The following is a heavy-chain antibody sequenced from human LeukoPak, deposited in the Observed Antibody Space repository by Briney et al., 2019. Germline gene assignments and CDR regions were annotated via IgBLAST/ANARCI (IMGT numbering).Heavy chain of an antibody. V-gene: IGHV3-33*06. D-gene: IGHD3-3*01. Sequence: TGGSLRLSCAASGFTFSSYGMHWVRQAPGKGLEWVAVIWYDGSNKYYADSVKGRFTISRDNSKNTLYLQMNSLRAEDTAVYYCAKVPLPYYDFWSGHRAWFDPWGQGTLVTVSS. CDR1: GFTFSSYG. J-gene: IGHJ5*02. CDR2: IWYDGSNK. CDR3: AKVPLPYYDFWSGHRAWFDP.